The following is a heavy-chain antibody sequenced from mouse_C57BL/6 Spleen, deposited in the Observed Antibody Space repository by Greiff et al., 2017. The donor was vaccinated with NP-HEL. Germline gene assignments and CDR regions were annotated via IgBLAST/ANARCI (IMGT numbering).Heavy chain of an antibody. Sequence: QVQLQQSGPELVKPGASVKISCKASGYAFSSSWMNWVKQRPGKGLEWIGRIYPGDGDTNYNGKFKGKATLTADKSYSTAYMQLSRLTSEDSPVFICARMAVYVDAMEDWGKGTTVTV. D-gene: IGHD2-12*01. V-gene: IGHV1-82*01. J-gene: IGHJ4*01. CDR1: GYAFSSSW. CDR3: ARMAVYVDAMED. CDR2: IYPGDGDT.